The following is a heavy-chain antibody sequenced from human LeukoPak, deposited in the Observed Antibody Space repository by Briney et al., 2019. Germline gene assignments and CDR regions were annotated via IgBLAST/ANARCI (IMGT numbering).Heavy chain of an antibody. Sequence: GASVKVSCKASGYIFTDYYMHWVRQAPGQELGWMGRINPNSGGTNYAQKFQGRVTMTRDTSISTAYMELSSLRSEDTAVYYCATDQFDGYGSAFDIWGQGTMVTVSS. V-gene: IGHV1/OR15-1*04. CDR1: GYIFTDYY. D-gene: IGHD3-9*01. CDR3: ATDQFDGYGSAFDI. J-gene: IGHJ3*02. CDR2: INPNSGGT.